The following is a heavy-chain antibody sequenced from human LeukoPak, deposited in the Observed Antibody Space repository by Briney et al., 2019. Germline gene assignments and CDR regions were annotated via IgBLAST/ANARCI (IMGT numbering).Heavy chain of an antibody. V-gene: IGHV4-4*09. J-gene: IGHJ4*02. D-gene: IGHD5-18*01. CDR1: GGSISSYY. CDR2: IYTSRST. Sequence: SETLSLTCTISGGSISSYYWSWIRQPPAKGLDWIGYIYTSRSTNYNPSLKSRVTISVDTSKNQFSLKLSSVTAADTAVYYCARHEAAMVWSAFDYWGQGTLVTVSS. CDR3: ARHEAAMVWSAFDY.